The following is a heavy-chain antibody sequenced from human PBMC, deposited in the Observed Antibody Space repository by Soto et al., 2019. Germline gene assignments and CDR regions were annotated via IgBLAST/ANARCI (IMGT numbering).Heavy chain of an antibody. CDR2: ISSSSSYI. J-gene: IGHJ4*02. CDR1: GFTFSSYS. Sequence: EVQLVESGGGLVKPGGSLRLSCAASGFTFSSYSMNWVRQAPGKGLEWVSSISSSSSYIYYADSVKGRFTISRDNAKNSRYLQMNSLRAEDTAVYYWAREPEGGTDYWGQGTLVTVSS. V-gene: IGHV3-21*01. D-gene: IGHD1-1*01. CDR3: AREPEGGTDY.